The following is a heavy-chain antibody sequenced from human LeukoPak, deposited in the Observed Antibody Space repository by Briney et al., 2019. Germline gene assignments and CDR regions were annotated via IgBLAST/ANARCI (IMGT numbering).Heavy chain of an antibody. CDR2: INPSGGGT. Sequence: ASVTVSCTASGYSFTNYYIHWVRQAPGQGPEWMGIINPSGGGTTYAPKFQGRVTMTKDTSTSTVYMVLSRLGSADTALYYCARETDIAVAANYFDYWSQGTLVTVSS. D-gene: IGHD6-19*01. CDR1: GYSFTNYY. J-gene: IGHJ4*02. CDR3: ARETDIAVAANYFDY. V-gene: IGHV1-46*01.